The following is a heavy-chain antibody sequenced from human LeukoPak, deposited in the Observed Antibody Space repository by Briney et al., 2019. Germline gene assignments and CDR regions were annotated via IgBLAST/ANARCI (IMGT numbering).Heavy chain of an antibody. CDR2: ISYDGSNK. CDR3: AKDSVTTIPDY. CDR1: GFTFSSFG. V-gene: IGHV3-30*18. Sequence: GGSLRLSCTASGFTFSSFGMHWVRQAPGKGLEWVAVISYDGSNKYYADSVKDRFTISRDNSKNTLYLQMNSLRAEDTALYYCAKDSVTTIPDYWGQGTLVTVSS. J-gene: IGHJ4*02. D-gene: IGHD5-12*01.